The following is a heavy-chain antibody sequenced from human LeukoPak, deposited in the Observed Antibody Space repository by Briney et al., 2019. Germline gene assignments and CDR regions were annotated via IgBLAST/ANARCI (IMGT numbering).Heavy chain of an antibody. D-gene: IGHD3-10*01. CDR2: FGGSGASV. J-gene: IGHJ4*02. V-gene: IGHV3-23*01. CDR3: AKSGPYYYDY. Sequence: PEGSLRLSCAASGFTFGTYGMSWVRQAPGKGLEWVSTFGGSGASVCYADSVKGRFTVSRDNSKNTLYLQMNSLRVEDTAVYYCAKSGPYYYDYWGQGTLVTVSS. CDR1: GFTFGTYG.